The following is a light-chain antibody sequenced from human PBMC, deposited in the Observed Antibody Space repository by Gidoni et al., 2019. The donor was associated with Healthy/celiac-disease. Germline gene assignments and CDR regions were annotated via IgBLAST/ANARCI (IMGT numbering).Light chain of an antibody. V-gene: IGKV3-20*01. CDR3: QQYGSSPQWA. Sequence: EIVLTQSPGTLSLSPGERATLSCRASQSVSSSYLAWYQQKPGQAPRLRIYGASSRATGIPDRFSGSGSGTDFTLTISRLEPEDFAVYYCQQYGSSPQWAFGQXTKVEIK. J-gene: IGKJ1*01. CDR2: GAS. CDR1: QSVSSSY.